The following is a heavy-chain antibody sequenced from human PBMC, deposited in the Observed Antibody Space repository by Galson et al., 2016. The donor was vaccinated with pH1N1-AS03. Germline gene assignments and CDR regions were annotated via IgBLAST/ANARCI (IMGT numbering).Heavy chain of an antibody. CDR1: GFSFPTSEVG. D-gene: IGHD1-14*01. J-gene: IGHJ4*02. CDR2: IWWDDDK. Sequence: PALVKPPQTLTLTCTFSGFSFPTSEVGVGWIRQPPGKALEWLALIWWDDDKRYSPFLKSRVTVTKDTSKNQVVLTMTNMDPVDTATYFCAKYNGSSGFSYWGQGTLVTVSS. CDR3: AKYNGSSGFSY. V-gene: IGHV2-5*02.